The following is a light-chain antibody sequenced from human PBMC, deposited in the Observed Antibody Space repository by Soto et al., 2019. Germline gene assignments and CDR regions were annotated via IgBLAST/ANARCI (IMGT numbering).Light chain of an antibody. CDR1: QNVANY. V-gene: IGKV3-20*01. J-gene: IGKJ1*01. CDR3: QQYGSSPPAT. CDR2: ESS. Sequence: EIVLPQSPATLSLSPGERATLSCRASQNVANYLDWYQQKPGQAPRLLIYESSSRATGIPDRFSGSGSGTDFTLTISRLEPEDFAVYYCQQYGSSPPATFGQGTKVDIK.